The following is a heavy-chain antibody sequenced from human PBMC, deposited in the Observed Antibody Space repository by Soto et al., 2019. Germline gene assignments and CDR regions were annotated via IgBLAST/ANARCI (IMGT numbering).Heavy chain of an antibody. J-gene: IGHJ6*02. V-gene: IGHV3-30*18. D-gene: IGHD2-2*01. CDR2: ISSDGSNK. Sequence: QVQLVESGGGVVQPGRSLRLSCAASGFTFSSYGMHWVRQAPGKGLEWVAVISSDGSNKYYADSVKGRFTISRDYSKSTLHLQMNSLTAEDTAVYYCAKRDCIRTSCRQGYYYGMDVWGQGTTVTVSS. CDR1: GFTFSSYG. CDR3: AKRDCIRTSCRQGYYYGMDV.